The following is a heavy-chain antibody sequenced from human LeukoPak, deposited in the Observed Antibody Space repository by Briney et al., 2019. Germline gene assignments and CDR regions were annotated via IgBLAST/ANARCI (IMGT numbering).Heavy chain of an antibody. CDR1: GFTLSNYA. CDR2: SGGGITT. Sequence: GGSLRLSCAASGFTLSNYAMSWVRQAPGKGLEWVSTSGGGITTYYADSAKGRFTISRDNSKNTMFLQMNSLRADDTAVYYCPRQSYASGWNPFDYWGQGILVTVSS. CDR3: PRQSYASGWNPFDY. J-gene: IGHJ4*02. D-gene: IGHD6-19*01. V-gene: IGHV3-23*01.